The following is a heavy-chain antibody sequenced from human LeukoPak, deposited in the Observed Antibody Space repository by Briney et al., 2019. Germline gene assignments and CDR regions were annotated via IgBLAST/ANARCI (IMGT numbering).Heavy chain of an antibody. D-gene: IGHD3-10*01. CDR3: AKDQPPYYYDSGSYSDLDY. J-gene: IGHJ4*02. CDR2: IRYDGSNE. CDR1: GFTFSSYG. V-gene: IGHV3-30*02. Sequence: GGSLRLSCAASGFTFSSYGMSWVRQAPGKGLEWVAFIRYDGSNEYYADSVKGRFTISRDNSKNTLYLQMNSLRVEDTAVYYCAKDQPPYYYDSGSYSDLDYWGQGTLVTVSS.